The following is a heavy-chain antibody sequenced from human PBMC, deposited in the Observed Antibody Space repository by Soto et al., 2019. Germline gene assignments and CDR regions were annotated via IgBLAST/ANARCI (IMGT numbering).Heavy chain of an antibody. V-gene: IGHV2-5*02. CDR2: VYWDDDK. CDR3: AHGGAGHSYCNDITCYYGRWFDP. D-gene: IGHD2-21*01. Sequence: KESGPTLVKPTQTLTLTCTFSGFSLTTSGVAVGWIRQPPGKALEWLAVVYWDDDKRYRPSLNSRLTITKDTSKNQVVLTMTNVDPVDTATYYCAHGGAGHSYCNDITCYYGRWFDPWGQGILVTVSS. CDR1: GFSLTTSGVA. J-gene: IGHJ5*02.